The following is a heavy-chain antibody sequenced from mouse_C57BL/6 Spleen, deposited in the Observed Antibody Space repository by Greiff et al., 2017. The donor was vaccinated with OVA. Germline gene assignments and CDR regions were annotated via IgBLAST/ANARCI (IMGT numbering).Heavy chain of an antibody. Sequence: VQLKESGPGLVAPSQCLSITCTVSGFSLTSYGVDWVRQTPGKGLEWLGDICGGGSTNYNSAVMARLSICKDNSKSQVFLQMNSLQTDDTAMYYCAKHVHGNCFAYWGQGTLVTVSA. CDR2: ICGGGST. CDR1: GFSLTSYG. CDR3: AKHVHGNCFAY. J-gene: IGHJ3*01. V-gene: IGHV2-9*01. D-gene: IGHD2-1*01.